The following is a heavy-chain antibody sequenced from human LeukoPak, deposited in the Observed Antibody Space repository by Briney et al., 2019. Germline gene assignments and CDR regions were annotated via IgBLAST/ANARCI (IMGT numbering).Heavy chain of an antibody. V-gene: IGHV3-23*01. D-gene: IGHD6-19*01. J-gene: IGHJ4*02. CDR3: AKWSGGWSFDY. CDR1: GFTFSSYA. Sequence: GGSLRLSCAASGFTFSSYAMSWVRQAPGKGLEWVSGISGSGGTTYYADSVKGRFTISRDNSKNTLYLEMNSLRAEDTAIHRCAKWSGGWSFDYWGQGTLVTVSS. CDR2: ISGSGGTT.